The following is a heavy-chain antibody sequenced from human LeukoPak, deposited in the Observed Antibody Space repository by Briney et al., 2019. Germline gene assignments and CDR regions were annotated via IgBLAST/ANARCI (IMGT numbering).Heavy chain of an antibody. CDR2: ISYDGSNK. CDR3: AKDQGYYDSSGDFDY. V-gene: IGHV3-30*18. CDR1: GFTFSSYG. J-gene: IGHJ4*02. D-gene: IGHD3-22*01. Sequence: GWSLRLSCAASGFTFSSYGMHWVRQAPGKGLEWVAVISYDGSNKYYADSVKGRFTISRDNSKNTLYLQMNSLRAEDTAVYYCAKDQGYYDSSGDFDYWGQGTLVTVSS.